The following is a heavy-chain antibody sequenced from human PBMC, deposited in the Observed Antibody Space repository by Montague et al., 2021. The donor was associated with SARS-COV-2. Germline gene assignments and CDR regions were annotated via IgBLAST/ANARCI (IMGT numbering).Heavy chain of an antibody. J-gene: IGHJ4*02. V-gene: IGHV3-48*03. CDR1: GFTFSTYE. Sequence: SLRLSWAVSGFTFSTYEMNWVRQGPGKGLEWISYIGHTGTTTYYADSVKGRFTVSRDNARNSLYLQMNSLRAEDTAVYYCARDLWGGATPLEYWGQGTLVTVSS. CDR2: IGHTGTTT. D-gene: IGHD1-26*01. CDR3: ARDLWGGATPLEY.